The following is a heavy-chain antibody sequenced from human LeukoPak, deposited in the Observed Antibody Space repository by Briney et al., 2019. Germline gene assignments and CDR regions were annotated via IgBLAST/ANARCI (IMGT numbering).Heavy chain of an antibody. CDR1: GFTFCNYG. V-gene: IGHV3-30*18. D-gene: IGHD2-15*01. Sequence: PGGSLRLSCAASGFTFCNYGMHWVRQVPGKGLEWVAVISYDGSNKYYADSVEGRFTISRDNSQNTLCLQMNSLRAEDTAVYFCAKTYCSGGSCYGSLYYFDYWGQGTLVTVSS. CDR3: AKTYCSGGSCYGSLYYFDY. J-gene: IGHJ4*02. CDR2: ISYDGSNK.